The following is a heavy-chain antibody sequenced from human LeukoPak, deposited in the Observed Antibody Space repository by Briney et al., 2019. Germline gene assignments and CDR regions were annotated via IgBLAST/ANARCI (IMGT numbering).Heavy chain of an antibody. D-gene: IGHD6-13*01. J-gene: IGHJ5*02. V-gene: IGHV3-21*01. CDR3: ARASGSWSAWFDP. CDR2: ISSSSSYI. Sequence: PGGSLRLSCAASGFTFSSYSMNWVRQAPGKGLEWVSSISSSSSYIYYADSVKGRFTISRDNAKNSLYLQMNSLRAEDTAVYYCARASGSWSAWFDPWGQGTLVTVSS. CDR1: GFTFSSYS.